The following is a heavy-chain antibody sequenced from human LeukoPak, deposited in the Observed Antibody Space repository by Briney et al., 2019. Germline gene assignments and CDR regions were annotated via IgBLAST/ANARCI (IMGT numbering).Heavy chain of an antibody. CDR3: AREASSYWYFDL. V-gene: IGHV3-23*01. J-gene: IGHJ2*01. CDR1: GFTFSTYA. D-gene: IGHD3-10*01. CDR2: ISASGGST. Sequence: PGGSLRLSCAASGFTFSTYAMSWVRQAPGKGLEWVSAISASGGSTYYADSVKGRFTFSRDNSKYTLYLQMNSLRADDTALYYCAREASSYWYFDLWGRGTLVTVSS.